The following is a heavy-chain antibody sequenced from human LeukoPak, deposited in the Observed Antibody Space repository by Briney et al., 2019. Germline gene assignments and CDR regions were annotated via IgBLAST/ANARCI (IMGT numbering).Heavy chain of an antibody. J-gene: IGHJ5*02. CDR3: ARGASYYDSSGYSYNWFDP. V-gene: IGHV4-34*01. D-gene: IGHD3-22*01. CDR2: INHSGST. CDR1: GFSFSDYY. Sequence: GSLRLSCAASGFSFSDYYMSWIRQPPGKGLEWIGEINHSGSTNYNPSLKSRVTISVDTSKNQFSLKLSSVTAADTAVYYCARGASYYDSSGYSYNWFDPWGQGTLVTVSS.